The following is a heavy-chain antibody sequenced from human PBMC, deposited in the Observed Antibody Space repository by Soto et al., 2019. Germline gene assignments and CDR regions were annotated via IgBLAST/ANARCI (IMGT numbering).Heavy chain of an antibody. CDR3: ASGTQPWAEREAFDI. V-gene: IGHV1-69*02. J-gene: IGHJ3*02. Sequence: GASVKVSCKASGGTFSSYTISRVRQAPGQGLEWMGRIIPILGIANYAQKFQGRVTITADKSTSTAYMELSSLRSEDTAVYYCASGTQPWAEREAFDIWGQGTMVTVSS. CDR1: GGTFSSYT. D-gene: IGHD1-1*01. CDR2: IIPILGIA.